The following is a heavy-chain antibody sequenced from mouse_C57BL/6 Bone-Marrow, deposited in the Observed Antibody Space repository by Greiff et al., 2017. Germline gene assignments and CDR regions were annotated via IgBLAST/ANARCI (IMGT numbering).Heavy chain of an antibody. V-gene: IGHV5-6*02. J-gene: IGHJ2*01. CDR3: ARHGTGGY. CDR2: ISSGGSYT. Sequence: EVKLVESGGDLVKPGGSLKLSCAASGFTFSSYGMSWVRQTPDKRLEWVATISSGGSYTYYPDSVKGRFTISRDNAKNTLYLQMSSLKSEDTAMYYCARHGTGGYWGQGTTLTVSS. D-gene: IGHD4-1*01. CDR1: GFTFSSYG.